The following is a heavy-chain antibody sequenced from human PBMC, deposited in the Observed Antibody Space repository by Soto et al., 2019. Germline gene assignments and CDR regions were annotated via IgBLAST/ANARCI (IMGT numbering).Heavy chain of an antibody. CDR2: VNHSGST. D-gene: IGHD6-19*01. CDR1: GGSFSGYY. V-gene: IGHV4-34*01. J-gene: IGHJ6*02. Sequence: PSETLSLTCAVYGGSFSGYYWSWIRQPPGKGLDWIGEVNHSGSTNYNPSLKSRVTISVDTSKNQFSLKLSSVTAADTAVYYCAITPGWFAGMAVWGQGTTVTVSS. CDR3: AITPGWFAGMAV.